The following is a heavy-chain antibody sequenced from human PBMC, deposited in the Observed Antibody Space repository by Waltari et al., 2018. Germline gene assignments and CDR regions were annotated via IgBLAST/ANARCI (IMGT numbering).Heavy chain of an antibody. D-gene: IGHD1-1*01. CDR3: ARGGRLEQALDY. J-gene: IGHJ4*02. V-gene: IGHV1-69*04. CDR2: ISPIHDIA. CDR1: GGTFSSYA. Sequence: QVQLVQSGAEVKKPGSSVKVSCKASGGTFSSYAISWVRQAPGQGLDWMGRISPIHDIANYAQKCQGRVTITADKSTSTAYMELSSLRSEDTAVYYCARGGRLEQALDYWGQGTLVTVSS.